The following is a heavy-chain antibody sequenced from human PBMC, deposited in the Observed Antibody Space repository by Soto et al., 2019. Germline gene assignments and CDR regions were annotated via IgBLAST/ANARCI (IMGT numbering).Heavy chain of an antibody. Sequence: PGGSLRLSCAASGFTFGSFAMSWVRQSPGKGLEWISAITDSGGDTYHAESVKGRLTISRDNTKNTLYLQMDSLKVEDTALYYCAKGSASSRPYYFDCWGQGTLVTVSS. CDR1: GFTFGSFA. D-gene: IGHD2-2*01. CDR3: AKGSASSRPYYFDC. CDR2: ITDSGGDT. J-gene: IGHJ4*02. V-gene: IGHV3-23*01.